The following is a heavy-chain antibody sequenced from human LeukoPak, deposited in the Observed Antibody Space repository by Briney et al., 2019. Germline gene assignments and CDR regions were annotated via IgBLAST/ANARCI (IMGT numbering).Heavy chain of an antibody. CDR1: GGSISNYW. V-gene: IGHV4-59*01. Sequence: SETLSLTCTVSGGSISNYWWSWIRQPPGKGLEWIGYVFDSGGANYNPSLKSRVTISVDTSKKQFSLKLSSVTAADTAVYYCARGYSSSWNYFDYWGQGTLVTVSS. D-gene: IGHD6-13*01. J-gene: IGHJ4*02. CDR2: VFDSGGA. CDR3: ARGYSSSWNYFDY.